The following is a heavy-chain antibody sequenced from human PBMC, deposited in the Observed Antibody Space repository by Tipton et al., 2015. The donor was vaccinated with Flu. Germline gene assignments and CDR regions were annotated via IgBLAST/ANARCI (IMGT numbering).Heavy chain of an antibody. D-gene: IGHD3-16*01. V-gene: IGHV3-48*03. Sequence: SLRLSCGASGFTFSTYEMNWVRQAPGKGLEWVSYISSSGTTIYFADSVRGRFTISRDNAQNSLYLQMHSLRAEDTAVYYCARVWGYSYYFDFWGQGMLVIVSS. CDR1: GFTFSTYE. CDR3: ARVWGYSYYFDF. J-gene: IGHJ4*02. CDR2: ISSSGTTI.